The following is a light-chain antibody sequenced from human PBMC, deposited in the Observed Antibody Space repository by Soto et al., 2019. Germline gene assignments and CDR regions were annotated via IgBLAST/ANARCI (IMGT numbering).Light chain of an antibody. V-gene: IGKV3-15*01. J-gene: IGKJ2*01. CDR1: QSVSTN. CDR2: GAS. Sequence: EILMTQSPATLSMSPGERVTLSCRASQSVSTNLVWYQQKPGQVPRVLIYGASTRATGIPARFSGSGSGTEFTLTISSLQSEDFALYYCQQYNHWPTFGQGTKLDIK. CDR3: QQYNHWPT.